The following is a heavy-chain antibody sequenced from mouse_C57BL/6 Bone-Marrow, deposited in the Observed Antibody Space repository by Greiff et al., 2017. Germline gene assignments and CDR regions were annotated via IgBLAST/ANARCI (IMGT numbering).Heavy chain of an antibody. CDR3: ARGYDYDSWLAY. V-gene: IGHV1-81*01. D-gene: IGHD2-4*01. J-gene: IGHJ3*01. CDR1: GYTFTSYG. CDR2: IYPRSGNT. Sequence: VQLQQSGAELARPGASVKLSCKASGYTFTSYGISWVKQRTGQGLEWIGEIYPRSGNTYYNEKFKGKATLTADKSSSTAYMELRSLTSEDSAVYFCARGYDYDSWLAYWGQGTLVTVSA.